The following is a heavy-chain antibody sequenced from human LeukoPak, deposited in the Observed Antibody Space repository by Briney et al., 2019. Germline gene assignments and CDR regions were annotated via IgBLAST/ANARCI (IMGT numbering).Heavy chain of an antibody. J-gene: IGHJ5*02. CDR3: ASVLFSGIPDWFDP. CDR2: INPNSGGI. D-gene: IGHD2-21*01. CDR1: GYTFIGYY. V-gene: IGHV1-2*02. Sequence: ASVKVSCKASGYTFIGYYIHWVRQAPGQRLEWVGWINPNSGGIKYAQKFQGRVTMTRDTSVSTAYMELKRLTSDDTAVYYCASVLFSGIPDWFDPWGQGTLVTVSS.